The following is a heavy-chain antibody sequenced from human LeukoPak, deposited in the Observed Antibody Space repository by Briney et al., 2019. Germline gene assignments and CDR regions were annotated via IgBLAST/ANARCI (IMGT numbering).Heavy chain of an antibody. CDR2: ISGNGGRT. J-gene: IGHJ4*02. Sequence: PGGSLRLSCAASGFTVSSNYMSWVRQAPGKGLEWVSAISGNGGRTYYADSVKGRFTTSRDNSKNTLNLQMHRLRVEDTAVYYCTRVMWDSSGYPIDYWGQGSLVTVSS. CDR1: GFTVSSNY. V-gene: IGHV3-23*01. D-gene: IGHD3-22*01. CDR3: TRVMWDSSGYPIDY.